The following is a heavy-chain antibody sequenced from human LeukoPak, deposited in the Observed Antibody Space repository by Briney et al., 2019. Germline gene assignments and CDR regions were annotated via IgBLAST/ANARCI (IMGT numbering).Heavy chain of an antibody. V-gene: IGHV3-11*06. J-gene: IGHJ4*02. Sequence: PGGSLRLSCAASGFTFSDYYMSWIRQAPGKGLEWVSYISSSSSYTNYADSVKGRFTISRDNAKNSLYLQMSSLRAEDTAVYYCARDSNYYRSGSYYIESFDYWGQGTLVTVSS. D-gene: IGHD3-10*01. CDR2: ISSSSSYT. CDR1: GFTFSDYY. CDR3: ARDSNYYRSGSYYIESFDY.